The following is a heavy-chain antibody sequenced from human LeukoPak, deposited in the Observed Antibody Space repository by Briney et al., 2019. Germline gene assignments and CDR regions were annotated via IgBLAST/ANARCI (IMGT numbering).Heavy chain of an antibody. D-gene: IGHD3-22*01. CDR2: TSASSQTI. CDR3: VTDYYDSSGYYAFHI. J-gene: IGHJ3*02. V-gene: IGHV3-48*01. Sequence: PGGSLRLSCAGSGLSFHSYTMNWVRQSPGRGLEWVAHTSASSQTIYYAASVEGRFTISRDNAKRSLYLQMTSLRAEDTAVYYCVTDYYDSSGYYAFHIWGQGTLVTVSS. CDR1: GLSFHSYT.